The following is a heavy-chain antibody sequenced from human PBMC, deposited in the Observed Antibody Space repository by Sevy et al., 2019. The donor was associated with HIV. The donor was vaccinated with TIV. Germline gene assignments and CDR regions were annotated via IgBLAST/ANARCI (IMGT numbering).Heavy chain of an antibody. CDR1: GFTFSGAA. D-gene: IGHD3-16*01. V-gene: IGHV3-73*01. CDR3: TAGDLGRFDY. CDR2: IRSKANNYAT. J-gene: IGHJ4*02. Sequence: GSLRLSCAASGFTFSGAAMFWVRQASGKGLEWIGRIRSKANNYATVYGASVKGRFIISGDDSKNTTYLQMNSLKIEETAVYYCTAGDLGRFDYWGRGSLVTVSS.